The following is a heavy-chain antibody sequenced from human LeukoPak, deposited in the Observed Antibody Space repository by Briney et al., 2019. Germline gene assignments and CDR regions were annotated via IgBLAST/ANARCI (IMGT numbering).Heavy chain of an antibody. CDR2: VYSTGST. J-gene: IGHJ3*02. Sequence: SETLSLTCTVSGGSISSYYWSWIRQPPGKGLEWIGYVYSTGSTKYTPSLESRVTISVDASKKQFSLKLRSVTAADTALYYCARVLSPDNWNEGGDNAFDIWGQGTMVTVSS. CDR1: GGSISSYY. D-gene: IGHD1-1*01. V-gene: IGHV4-59*01. CDR3: ARVLSPDNWNEGGDNAFDI.